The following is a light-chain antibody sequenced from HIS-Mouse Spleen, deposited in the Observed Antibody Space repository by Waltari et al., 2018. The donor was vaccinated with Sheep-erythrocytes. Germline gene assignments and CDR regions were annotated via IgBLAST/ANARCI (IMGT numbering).Light chain of an antibody. CDR2: RNN. CDR3: AAWDDSLSGNWV. CDR1: SSNIGSNY. Sequence: QSVLTQPPSASGTLGQRVTISCSGSSSNIGSNYVYWYQQLPGTAPKLLIYRNNQRPSGVPDRFSGSKSGTSASLAISGLRSEDEADYYCAAWDDSLSGNWVFGGGTKLTVL. J-gene: IGLJ3*02. V-gene: IGLV1-47*01.